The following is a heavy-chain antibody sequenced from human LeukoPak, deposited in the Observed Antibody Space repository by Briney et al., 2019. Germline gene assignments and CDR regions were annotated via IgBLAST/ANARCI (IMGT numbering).Heavy chain of an antibody. CDR1: GGSTSSSNW. Sequence: SETLSLTCAVSGGSTSSSNWWSWVRQPPGKGLKWTGYIYYSGSTNYNPSLKSRVTISVDTSKNQFSLKLSSVTAADTAVYYCARLLRGPARIAAAGTISEDFDYWGQGTLVTVSS. CDR3: ARLLRGPARIAAAGTISEDFDY. D-gene: IGHD6-13*01. V-gene: IGHV4-4*02. J-gene: IGHJ4*02. CDR2: IYYSGST.